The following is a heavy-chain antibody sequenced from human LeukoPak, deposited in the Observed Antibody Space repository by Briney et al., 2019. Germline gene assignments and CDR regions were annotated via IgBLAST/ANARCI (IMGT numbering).Heavy chain of an antibody. CDR1: GFTFSYYG. CDR2: ISYDGNYK. CDR3: AKDRVPHAGLSRGPIDS. V-gene: IGHV3-30*18. Sequence: GGSLRLSCAASGFTFSYYGIHWVRQAPGKGLELVAVISYDGNYKSYVYSVKGRFTISIDNSKKKLYLQLNRLRDEDTDVYYCAKDRVPHAGLSRGPIDSWGQGTLVTVSS. J-gene: IGHJ4*02. D-gene: IGHD2-2*01.